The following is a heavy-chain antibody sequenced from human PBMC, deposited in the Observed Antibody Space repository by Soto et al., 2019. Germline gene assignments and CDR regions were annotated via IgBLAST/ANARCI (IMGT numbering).Heavy chain of an antibody. V-gene: IGHV1-3*01. CDR2: INAGNGNT. D-gene: IGHD1-1*01. CDR3: ARMGNWAMYYYYGLDV. Sequence: QVQLVQSGAEVKKPGASVKVSCKASGYTFTSYAMHWVRQAPGQRLEWMGWINAGNGNTKYSQKFQGRVTITRDTSASTAYMELSSLRSDDTAVYYCARMGNWAMYYYYGLDVWGHGTTVTVSS. J-gene: IGHJ6*02. CDR1: GYTFTSYA.